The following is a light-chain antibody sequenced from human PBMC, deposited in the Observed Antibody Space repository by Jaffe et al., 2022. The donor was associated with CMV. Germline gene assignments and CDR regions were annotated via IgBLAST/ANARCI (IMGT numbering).Light chain of an antibody. J-gene: IGKJ1*01. CDR3: QQYGSSPWT. CDR2: GAS. Sequence: EIVLTQSPGTLSLSPGERVTLSCRASQSVSSSYLAWYQQKPGQAPRLLIYGASSRATGIPDRFSGSGSGTDFILAISRLEPEDFAMYYCQQYGSSPWTFGQGTEVEIK. V-gene: IGKV3-20*01. CDR1: QSVSSSY.